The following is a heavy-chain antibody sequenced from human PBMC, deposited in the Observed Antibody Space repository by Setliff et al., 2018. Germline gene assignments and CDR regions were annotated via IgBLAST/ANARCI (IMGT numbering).Heavy chain of an antibody. CDR2: IYSDENT. J-gene: IGHJ4*02. V-gene: IGHV4-4*07. CDR3: TRNFLGWLARF. Sequence: SETLSLTCSVSGGSINEYYWSWFRQPAGKGLEWIGRIYSDENTDYNPSLKSRVTMSADTSKDQFSLKLKSVTAADTAVYYCTRNFLGWLARFWGRGTLVTVSS. D-gene: IGHD6-19*01. CDR1: GGSINEYY.